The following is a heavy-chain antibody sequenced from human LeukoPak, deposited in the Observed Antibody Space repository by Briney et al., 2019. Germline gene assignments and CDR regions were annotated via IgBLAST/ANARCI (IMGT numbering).Heavy chain of an antibody. CDR2: IYYSGST. V-gene: IGHV4-39*07. D-gene: IGHD3-3*01. CDR1: GGSISSSSYY. CDR3: ASYLRFLEWSYFDY. J-gene: IGHJ4*02. Sequence: SETLSLTCTVSGGSISSSSYYWGWIRQPPGKGLEWIGSIYYSGSTYYNPSLKSRVTLSVDTSKNQFSLKLSSVTAADTAVYYCASYLRFLEWSYFDYWGQGTLVTVSS.